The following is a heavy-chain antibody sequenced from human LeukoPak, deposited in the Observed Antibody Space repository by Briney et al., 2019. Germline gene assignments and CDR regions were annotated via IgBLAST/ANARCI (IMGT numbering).Heavy chain of an antibody. D-gene: IGHD2-15*01. V-gene: IGHV4-4*07. Sequence: SETLSLTCTVSGGSISSYYWSWIRQRPGKGLEWIGHIYTSRSTNYNPSLKSRVTMSVDTSKNQFSLKLSSVTAADTAVYYCARVGSYCSGGSCKSRYYFDYWGQGTLVTVSS. CDR2: IYTSRST. CDR3: ARVGSYCSGGSCKSRYYFDY. CDR1: GGSISSYY. J-gene: IGHJ4*02.